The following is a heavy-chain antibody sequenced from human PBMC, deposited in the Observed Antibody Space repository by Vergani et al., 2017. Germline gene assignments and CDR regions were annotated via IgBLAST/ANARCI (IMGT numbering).Heavy chain of an antibody. CDR2: IYYSGST. V-gene: IGHV4-61*10. D-gene: IGHD6-13*01. J-gene: IGHJ4*02. CDR3: ARSAAGGAYY. CDR1: GGSVSSGSYY. Sequence: QVQLQESGPGLVKPSETLSLTCTVSGGSVSSGSYYWSWIRQPAGKGLEWIGYIYYSGSTNYNPSLKSRVTISVDTSKNQFSLKRSSVTAADTAVYYCARSAAGGAYYWGQGTLVTVSS.